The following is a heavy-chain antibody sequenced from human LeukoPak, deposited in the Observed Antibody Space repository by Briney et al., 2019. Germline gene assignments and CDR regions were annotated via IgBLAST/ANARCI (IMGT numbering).Heavy chain of an antibody. CDR2: IYYGGSA. D-gene: IGHD6-13*01. CDR3: ARHGSSYSFDY. V-gene: IGHV4-59*08. CDR1: GGSVGSDY. J-gene: IGHJ4*02. Sequence: SETLSLSCTVSGGSVGSDYWSWIRQSPGKGLEWIGYIYYGGSANYTPSLKSRATISIDRSKNQFSLKLSSLTAADTAVYYCARHGSSYSFDYWGQGTLVTVSS.